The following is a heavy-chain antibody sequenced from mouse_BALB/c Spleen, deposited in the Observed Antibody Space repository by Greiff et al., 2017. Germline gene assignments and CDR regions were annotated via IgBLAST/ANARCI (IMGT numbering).Heavy chain of an antibody. J-gene: IGHJ1*01. CDR3: ARGGYESSWYFDV. Sequence: EVQLQESGAELVKPGASVKLSCTASGFNIKDTYMHWVKQRPEQGLEWIGRIDPANGNTKYDPKFQGKATITADTSSNTAYLQLSSLTSEDTAVYYCARGGYESSWYFDVWGAGTTVTVSS. D-gene: IGHD2-2*01. V-gene: IGHV14-3*02. CDR2: IDPANGNT. CDR1: GFNIKDTY.